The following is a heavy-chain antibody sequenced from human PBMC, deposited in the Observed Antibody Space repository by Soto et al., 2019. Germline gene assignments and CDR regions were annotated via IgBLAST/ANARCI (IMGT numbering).Heavy chain of an antibody. Sequence: PSETLSLTCAVYGGSFSGYYWSWIRQPPGKGLEWIGEINHSGSTDYNPSLKSRVTMSVDTSKNQFSLKLSSVTAADTAVYYCANLKPDYWGQGTLVTVSS. V-gene: IGHV4-34*01. J-gene: IGHJ4*02. CDR1: GGSFSGYY. CDR2: INHSGST. CDR3: ANLKPDY.